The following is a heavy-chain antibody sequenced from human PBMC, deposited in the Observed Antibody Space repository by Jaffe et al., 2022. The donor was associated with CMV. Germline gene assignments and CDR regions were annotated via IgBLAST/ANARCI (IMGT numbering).Heavy chain of an antibody. J-gene: IGHJ3*02. V-gene: IGHV2-5*02. CDR3: AHPTDYYYDSSGYYYVGAFDI. CDR2: IYWDDDK. CDR1: GFSLSTSGVG. Sequence: QITLKESGPTLVKPTQTLTLTCTFSGFSLSTSGVGVGWIRQPPGKALEWLALIYWDDDKRYSPSLKSRLTITKDTSKNQVVLTMTNMDPVDTATYYCAHPTDYYYDSSGYYYVGAFDIWGQGTMVTVSS. D-gene: IGHD3-22*01.